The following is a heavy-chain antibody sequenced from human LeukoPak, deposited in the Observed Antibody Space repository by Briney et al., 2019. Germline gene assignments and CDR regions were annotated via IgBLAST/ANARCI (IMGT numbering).Heavy chain of an antibody. CDR1: GFTFSSYW. J-gene: IGHJ4*02. Sequence: PGGSLRLSCAASGFTFSSYWMSWVRQAPGKGLEWVANIKQDGSEKYYVGSVKGRFTISRDNAKNSLYLQMNSLRAEDTAVYYCARDAFYGGRFYDYWGQGTLVTVSS. CDR3: ARDAFYGGRFYDY. D-gene: IGHD2/OR15-2a*01. V-gene: IGHV3-7*01. CDR2: IKQDGSEK.